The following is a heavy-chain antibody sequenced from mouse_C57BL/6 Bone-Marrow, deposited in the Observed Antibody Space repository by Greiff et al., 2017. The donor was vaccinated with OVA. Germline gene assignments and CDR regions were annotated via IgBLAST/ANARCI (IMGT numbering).Heavy chain of an antibody. CDR2: IRNKANGYTT. CDR3: ARYGTYGNYGYYAMDY. Sequence: EVMLVESGGGLVQPGGSLSLSCAASGFTFTDYYMSWVRQPPGKALEWLGFIRNKANGYTTEYSASVKGRFTISRDNSQSILYLQMNALRAEDSATYYCARYGTYGNYGYYAMDYWGQGTSVTVSS. CDR1: GFTFTDYY. V-gene: IGHV7-3*01. J-gene: IGHJ4*01. D-gene: IGHD2-1*01.